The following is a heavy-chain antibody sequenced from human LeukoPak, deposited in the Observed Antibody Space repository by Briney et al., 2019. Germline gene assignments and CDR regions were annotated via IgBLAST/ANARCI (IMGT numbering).Heavy chain of an antibody. V-gene: IGHV3-15*01. Sequence: PGGSLRLSCAASGFTVSSNYMSWVRQAPGKGLEWVGRIKSKVDGGTTDYAAAVEGRFTISRDDSENTLSLQMSSLKTDDTAVYYCTRDREVAGPDSWGQGTLVTVSS. CDR2: IKSKVDGGTT. D-gene: IGHD6-19*01. J-gene: IGHJ4*02. CDR1: GFTVSSNY. CDR3: TRDREVAGPDS.